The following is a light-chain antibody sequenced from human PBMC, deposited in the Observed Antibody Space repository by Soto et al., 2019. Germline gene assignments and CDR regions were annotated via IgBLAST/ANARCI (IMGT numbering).Light chain of an antibody. CDR1: QTFTTN. CDR2: GAS. CDR3: QQYNNWPPSVTYT. Sequence: ETVMTQSPATLSVSPGERVTLSCRASQTFTTNLAWYQQKSGQAPRLLIYGASTRATGIPARFSGSGSGTEFTLTISNLQSEDSALYYCQQYNNWPPSVTYTFGQGTKVDIK. V-gene: IGKV3-15*01. J-gene: IGKJ2*01.